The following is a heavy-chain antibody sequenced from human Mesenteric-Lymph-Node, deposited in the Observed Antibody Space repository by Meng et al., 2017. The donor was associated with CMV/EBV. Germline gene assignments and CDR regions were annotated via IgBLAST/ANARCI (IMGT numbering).Heavy chain of an antibody. V-gene: IGHV1-18*01. CDR3: ARDSAVSRIDFFGVVIINGMDV. J-gene: IGHJ6*02. D-gene: IGHD3-3*01. CDR1: GYTFTSYG. CDR2: ISAYNGNT. Sequence: ASVKVSCKASGYTFTSYGISWVRQAPGQGLEWMGWISAYNGNTNYAQKLQGRVTMTTDTSTSTAYMELRSLRSDDTAVYYCARDSAVSRIDFFGVVIINGMDVWGQGTTVTVSS.